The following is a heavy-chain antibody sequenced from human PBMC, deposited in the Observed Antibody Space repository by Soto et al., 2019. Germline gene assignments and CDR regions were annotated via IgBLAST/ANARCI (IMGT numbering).Heavy chain of an antibody. J-gene: IGHJ4*02. CDR2: RYYSGNT. D-gene: IGHD3-22*01. CDR3: ARGGYDTSGQTFIGWGPDC. CDR1: GVSIPSGSYS. Sequence: HVQLQESGPGPVTPSQTLSLSCTVSGVSIPSGSYSWTWVPHSPGKGLGWIGYRYYSGNTYYNPSLNGRATISVDTSNNQFSLKLTSVTAADTAVYYCARGGYDTSGQTFIGWGPDCWGQGTLVTVSS. V-gene: IGHV4-30-4*01.